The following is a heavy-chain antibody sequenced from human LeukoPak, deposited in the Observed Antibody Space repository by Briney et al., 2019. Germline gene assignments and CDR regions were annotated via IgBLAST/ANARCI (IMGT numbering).Heavy chain of an antibody. CDR2: ISGSGGST. J-gene: IGHJ3*02. Sequence: PGGSLRLSCATSGFTFNNYWVHWVRQAPGKGLVWVSAISGSGGSTYYADSVKGRFTISRDNSKNTLYLQMNSLRAEDTAVYYCAKDGATFAFDIWGQGTMVTVSS. CDR3: AKDGATFAFDI. D-gene: IGHD5-12*01. V-gene: IGHV3-23*01. CDR1: GFTFNNYW.